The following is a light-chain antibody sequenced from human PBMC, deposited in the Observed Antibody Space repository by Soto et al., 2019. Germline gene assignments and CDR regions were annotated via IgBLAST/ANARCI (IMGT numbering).Light chain of an antibody. V-gene: IGKV1D-12*01. CDR1: QAINNW. CDR2: AAS. J-gene: IGKJ4*01. CDR3: QQANSFPLT. Sequence: DIQMTQSPSSVSASVGDRVTITCRASQAINNWLAWYQQKPGKAPNLLIYAASSLQSGVPSRFSGSGSGTDFTLTNSSLQPEDYATYYCQQANSFPLTFGGGTKVEIK.